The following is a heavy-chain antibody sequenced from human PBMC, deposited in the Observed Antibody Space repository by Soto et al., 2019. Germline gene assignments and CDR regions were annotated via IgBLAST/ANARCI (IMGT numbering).Heavy chain of an antibody. J-gene: IGHJ6*02. CDR3: AKSPHPESDTSSYYGMDV. CDR1: GGTFSSYI. CDR2: IIPVLGVA. Sequence: QVQLVQSGAEVKEPGSSVKVSCKASGGTFSSYIFTWVRQAPGQGLEWMGRIIPVLGVAYYAQRFQGRVTITADKSTTPAYMELSSLRSEDTAIYYCAKSPHPESDTSSYYGMDVWGQGTTVTVS. V-gene: IGHV1-69*02.